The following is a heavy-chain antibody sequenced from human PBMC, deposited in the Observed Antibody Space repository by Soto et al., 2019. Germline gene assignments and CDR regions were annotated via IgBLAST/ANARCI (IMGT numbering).Heavy chain of an antibody. CDR3: ARSHYYYDSSGYEYYYYGMDV. CDR2: ISSSSSTI. D-gene: IGHD3-22*01. Sequence: PGGSLRLSCAASGFTFSSYSMNWVRQAPGKGLEWVSYISSSSSTIYYADSVKGRFTISRDNAKNSLYLQMNSLRDEDTAVYYCARSHYYYDSSGYEYYYYGMDVRGQGTTVTVSS. V-gene: IGHV3-48*02. CDR1: GFTFSSYS. J-gene: IGHJ6*02.